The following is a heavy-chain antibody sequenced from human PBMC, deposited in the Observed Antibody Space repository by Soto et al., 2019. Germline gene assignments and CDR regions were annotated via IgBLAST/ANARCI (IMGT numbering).Heavy chain of an antibody. D-gene: IGHD2-21*02. V-gene: IGHV3-74*01. CDR1: GFTFSDYY. CDR2: LNGDGSST. Sequence: EVQLVESGGDLAQPGGSLRLSCAASGFTFSDYYMHWIRQAAGQGLEWISRLNGDGSSTNYADSAKGRFTISRDNAKNTVYLQMNSLRAEDTAVYYCARSVTGRFEYWGQGTLVTVSS. CDR3: ARSVTGRFEY. J-gene: IGHJ4*02.